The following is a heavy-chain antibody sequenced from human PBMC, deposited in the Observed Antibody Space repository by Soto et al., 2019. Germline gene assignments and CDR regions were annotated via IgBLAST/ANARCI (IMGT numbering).Heavy chain of an antibody. J-gene: IGHJ6*02. V-gene: IGHV1-2*02. CDR2: INPNSGGT. Sequence: ASVKVSCKASGYTFTGYYMHWVRQAPGQGLEWMGWINPNSGGTNYAQKFQGRVTMTRDTSISTAYMELSSLRSEDTAVYYCARLMVYAITNYYGMDVWGQGTTVTVSS. D-gene: IGHD2-8*01. CDR1: GYTFTGYY. CDR3: ARLMVYAITNYYGMDV.